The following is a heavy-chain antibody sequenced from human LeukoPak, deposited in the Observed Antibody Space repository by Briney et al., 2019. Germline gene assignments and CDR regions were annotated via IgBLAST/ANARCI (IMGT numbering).Heavy chain of an antibody. J-gene: IGHJ6*04. CDR3: ARDASLGYFYVMDV. CDR2: SHYGGYP. Sequence: SETLSPTCTVSGGSVSEDNFYWGWIRQPPGKGLEWIGYSHYGGYPNYNPSLKSRVRISVDTSKNQFSLNLSSVTAADTAVYYCARDASLGYFYVMDVWGKGTTVTVSS. CDR1: GGSVSEDNFY. V-gene: IGHV4-61*01. D-gene: IGHD3-16*01.